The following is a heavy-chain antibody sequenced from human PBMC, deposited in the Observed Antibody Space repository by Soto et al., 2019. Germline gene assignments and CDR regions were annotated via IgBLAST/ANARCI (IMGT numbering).Heavy chain of an antibody. CDR3: AKARFSDRSLFLLGS. Sequence: EVQLLESGGGLVQPGGSLRLSCAASGFTFSSYAMSWVRQAPGKGLEWVSALSGSGGSTYYADSVKGRFTISRDNSKNTLDQQRNTLRAEDTAVSFYAKARFSDRSLFLLGSWGQGTLVTVSS. CDR1: GFTFSSYA. D-gene: IGHD3-22*01. V-gene: IGHV3-23*01. J-gene: IGHJ4*02. CDR2: LSGSGGST.